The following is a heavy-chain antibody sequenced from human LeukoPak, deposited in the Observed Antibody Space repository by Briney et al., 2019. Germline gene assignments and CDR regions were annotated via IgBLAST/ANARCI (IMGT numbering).Heavy chain of an antibody. D-gene: IGHD5-24*01. Sequence: SETLSLTCTVSGGSISSGSYYWSWIRQPAGKGLEWIGRIYTSGSTNYNPSLKNRVTMSVDTSKNQFSLKLSSVTAADTAVYYCARGNTRWLHPYFDFWGQGTLVTVSS. CDR2: IYTSGST. CDR1: GGSISSGSYY. V-gene: IGHV4-61*02. CDR3: ARGNTRWLHPYFDF. J-gene: IGHJ4*02.